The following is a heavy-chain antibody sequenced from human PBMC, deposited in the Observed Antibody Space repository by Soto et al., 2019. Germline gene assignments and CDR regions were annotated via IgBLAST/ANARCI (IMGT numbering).Heavy chain of an antibody. J-gene: IGHJ4*02. D-gene: IGHD2-2*01. V-gene: IGHV1-2*02. CDR2: INPNSGGT. Sequence: ASVKVSCKASGYTFTGYYMHWVRQAPGQGLEWMGWINPNSGGTNYAQKFQGRVTMTRDTSISTAYMELSRLRSDDTAVYYCARARRYCSSTSCHPTTSLAYWGQGTLVTVSS. CDR3: ARARRYCSSTSCHPTTSLAY. CDR1: GYTFTGYY.